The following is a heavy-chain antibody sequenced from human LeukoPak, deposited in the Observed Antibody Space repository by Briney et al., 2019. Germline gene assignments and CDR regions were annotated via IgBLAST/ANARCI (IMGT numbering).Heavy chain of an antibody. Sequence: PGGSLRLSCAASGFTFSSYSMNWVRQAPGKGLEWVSSISSSSSYIYYADSVKGRFAISRDNAENSLYLQMNSLRAEDTAVYYCAREDSSGWYYFDYWGQGTLVTVSS. V-gene: IGHV3-21*01. D-gene: IGHD6-19*01. J-gene: IGHJ4*02. CDR2: ISSSSSYI. CDR1: GFTFSSYS. CDR3: AREDSSGWYYFDY.